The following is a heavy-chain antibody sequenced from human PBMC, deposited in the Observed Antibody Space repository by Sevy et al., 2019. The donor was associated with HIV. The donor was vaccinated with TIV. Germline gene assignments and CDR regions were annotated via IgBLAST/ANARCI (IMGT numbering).Heavy chain of an antibody. J-gene: IGHJ4*02. Sequence: GGSLRLSCAASGFTFSSYGMHWVRQAPGKGLEWVALIRYYGGNKYYADSVKGRFTISRDNSKNTMYLQMNSLRAEDTAVYYCARGAYYFGSESHPNLDYLGQRTLGTVSS. D-gene: IGHD3-10*01. CDR2: IRYYGGNK. CDR3: ARGAYYFGSESHPNLDY. V-gene: IGHV3-33*01. CDR1: GFTFSSYG.